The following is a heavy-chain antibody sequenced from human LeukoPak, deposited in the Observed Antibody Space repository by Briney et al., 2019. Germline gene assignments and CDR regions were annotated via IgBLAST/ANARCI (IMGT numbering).Heavy chain of an antibody. CDR2: IHYIGTT. D-gene: IGHD3-3*01. CDR3: ARGKTIFGVVTGNDY. J-gene: IGHJ4*02. CDR1: GGSISPYY. V-gene: IGHV4-59*08. Sequence: PSETLSLTCAVSGGSISPYYWSWIRQPPGKGLEWIGFIHYIGTTNYNPSLKSRVTISVDLSKNHFSLKLNSVTAADTAVYYCARGKTIFGVVTGNDYWGQGTLVTVSS.